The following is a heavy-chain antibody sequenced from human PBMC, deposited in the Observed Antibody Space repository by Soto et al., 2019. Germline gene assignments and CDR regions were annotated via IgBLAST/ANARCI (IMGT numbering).Heavy chain of an antibody. CDR2: ISRDGGTQ. CDR3: SGEIASGY. D-gene: IGHD2-21*01. J-gene: IGHJ4*02. CDR1: GFTVSTYG. Sequence: QAQLVESGGGVVQPGRSLRLSCAVSGFTVSTYGMHWVRQAPGKGLEWVAVISRDGGTQYYADSVKGRFTISRDNSRNTLFLEMNSLRGDDMAVYYCSGEIASGYWGQGTLVTVSS. V-gene: IGHV3-30*03.